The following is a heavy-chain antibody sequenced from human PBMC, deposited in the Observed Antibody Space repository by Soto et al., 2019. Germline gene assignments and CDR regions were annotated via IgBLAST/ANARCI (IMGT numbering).Heavy chain of an antibody. J-gene: IGHJ6*02. Sequence: QGQLWRSGAEVKKPGASVKVSCKASGYTFTRYGISWVRQAPGQGLEWMGWISGYNGDTKHAQKMQGRVTMTVDTSTTTPYMELRSLTSDDRAVYYCAKNGQPPYYYYGMDVWGQGTTVTVSS. CDR1: GYTFTRYG. CDR2: ISGYNGDT. CDR3: AKNGQPPYYYYGMDV. V-gene: IGHV1-18*01. D-gene: IGHD2-8*01.